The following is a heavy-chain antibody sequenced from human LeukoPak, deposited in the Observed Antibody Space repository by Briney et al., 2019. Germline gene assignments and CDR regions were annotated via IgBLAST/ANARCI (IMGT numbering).Heavy chain of an antibody. D-gene: IGHD3-10*01. CDR1: GDSIRSSSYY. J-gene: IGHJ5*02. V-gene: IGHV4-39*01. CDR3: ARQGFFLTAFQSSDSWFDP. CDR2: IYYTGNS. Sequence: KSSETLSLTCTVSGDSIRSSSYYWGWIRQPPGKGLEWIGSIYYTGNSNYHSSLKSRVTISIDISKNQFSLKLSSATAADTAVYYCARQGFFLTAFQSSDSWFDPWGPGTLVTVSS.